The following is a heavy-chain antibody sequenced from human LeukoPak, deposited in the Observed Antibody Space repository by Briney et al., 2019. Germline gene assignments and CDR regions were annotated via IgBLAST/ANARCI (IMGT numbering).Heavy chain of an antibody. D-gene: IGHD1-26*01. Sequence: GGSLRLSCAASGFTFSVYDMSWVRQVPGKGLEWVSSIGSSSNNIYYADSVKGRFTISRDNAKNSLYLQMNSLRVEDTAVYYCAKEGYSGSYFSAYFDYWGQGTLVTVSS. CDR3: AKEGYSGSYFSAYFDY. V-gene: IGHV3-21*01. CDR1: GFTFSVYD. CDR2: IGSSSNNI. J-gene: IGHJ4*02.